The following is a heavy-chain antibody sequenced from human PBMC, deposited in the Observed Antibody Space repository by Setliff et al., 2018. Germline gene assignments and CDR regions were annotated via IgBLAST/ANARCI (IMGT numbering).Heavy chain of an antibody. CDR2: IYYSGST. CDR1: GGSISSSSYY. CDR3: ARLNTYSGAGRY. D-gene: IGHD2-21*01. V-gene: IGHV4-39*07. Sequence: PSETLSLTCTVSGGSISSSSYYWGWIRQPPEKGLEWIGSIYYSGSTYYNPSLKSRVTISVDTSKNQFSLKLSSVTAADTAVYYCARLNTYSGAGRYWGQGTLVTVS. J-gene: IGHJ4*02.